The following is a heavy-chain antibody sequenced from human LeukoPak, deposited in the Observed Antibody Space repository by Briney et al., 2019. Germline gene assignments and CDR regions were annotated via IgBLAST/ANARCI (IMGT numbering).Heavy chain of an antibody. V-gene: IGHV4-39*01. CDR3: AKQYCYYGSAWGWFDP. D-gene: IGHD3-10*01. CDR1: GGSFSSSDYY. J-gene: IGHJ5*02. CDR2: IHYSGTT. Sequence: SETLSLTCTVSGGSFSSSDYYWGWIRQPPGKGLEWIGSIHYSGTTYYNPSLKSRVTISVDTSKNQFSLKLSSVTATDTAIFWCAKQYCYYGSAWGWFDPWGQGTLVTVSS.